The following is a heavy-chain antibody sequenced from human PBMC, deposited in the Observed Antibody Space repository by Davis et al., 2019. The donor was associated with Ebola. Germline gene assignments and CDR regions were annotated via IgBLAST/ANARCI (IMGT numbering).Heavy chain of an antibody. CDR2: INTNNGGT. V-gene: IGHV1-2*06. CDR1: GYTFTDYY. CDR3: ATNGSRRIAAASTYYYYYGMDV. D-gene: IGHD6-6*01. J-gene: IGHJ6*04. Sequence: ASVKVSCKASGYTFTDYYLHWVRQAPGQGLEWMGRINTNNGGTNNAQKFQGRVTMTEDTSTDTAYMELSSLRSEDTAVYYCATNGSRRIAAASTYYYYYGMDVWGKGTTVTVSS.